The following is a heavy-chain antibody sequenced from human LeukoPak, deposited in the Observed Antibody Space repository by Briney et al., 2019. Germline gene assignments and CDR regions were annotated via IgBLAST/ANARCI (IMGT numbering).Heavy chain of an antibody. CDR3: ATEMAAMVY. D-gene: IGHD5-24*01. CDR2: IDTDGSST. CDR1: GFTFSSYW. V-gene: IGHV3-74*01. J-gene: IGHJ4*02. Sequence: GGSLTLSCPSSGFTFSSYWMHWVRHAPEQGLVWVSRIDTDGSSTTYADSVKGRFTISRDNAKNTLYLQMNSLRAEDTAVYYCATEMAAMVYWGQGTLVTVSS.